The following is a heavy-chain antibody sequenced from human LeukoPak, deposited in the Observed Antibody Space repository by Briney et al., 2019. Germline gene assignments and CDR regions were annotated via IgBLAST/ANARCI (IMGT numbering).Heavy chain of an antibody. CDR1: GFTFTKYA. V-gene: IGHV3-23*01. CDR2: ISGGAYST. D-gene: IGHD3-3*01. J-gene: IGHJ4*02. CDR3: AKGEGIVWRGPNDY. Sequence: GGSLRLSCAASGFTFTKYAMNWVRQAPGKGLEWVSVISGGAYSTYYADSVKGRFTISRDNSKNTLYLQMNSLRAEDTAVYYCAKGEGIVWRGPNDYWGQGTLVTVSS.